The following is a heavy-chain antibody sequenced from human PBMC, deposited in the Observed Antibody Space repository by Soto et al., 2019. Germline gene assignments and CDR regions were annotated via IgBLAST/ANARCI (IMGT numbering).Heavy chain of an antibody. Sequence: AAVKVSCEASGYTYTSYAMNWVRQAPEQGLEWMGWINTNTGNPTYAQGFTGRLVFSLDTSVSTAYLQICSLTAEDTAVYHCAGTNYHFWSCYFPGPDNWFEPWGQGTQVTVSS. CDR1: GYTYTSYA. CDR3: AGTNYHFWSCYFPGPDNWFEP. D-gene: IGHD3-3*01. CDR2: INTNTGNP. J-gene: IGHJ5*02. V-gene: IGHV7-4-1*01.